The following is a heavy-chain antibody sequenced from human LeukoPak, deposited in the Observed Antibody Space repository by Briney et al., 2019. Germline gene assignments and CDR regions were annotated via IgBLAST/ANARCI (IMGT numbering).Heavy chain of an antibody. D-gene: IGHD6-13*01. Sequence: GESLKISCKGSGHSFTSYWIGWVRQMPGKGLEWMGIIYPGDSDTRYSPSFQGQVTISADKSISTAYLQWSSLKASDTAMYYCARSRPSSHDAFDIWGQGTMVTVSS. CDR2: IYPGDSDT. J-gene: IGHJ3*02. V-gene: IGHV5-51*01. CDR3: ARSRPSSHDAFDI. CDR1: GHSFTSYW.